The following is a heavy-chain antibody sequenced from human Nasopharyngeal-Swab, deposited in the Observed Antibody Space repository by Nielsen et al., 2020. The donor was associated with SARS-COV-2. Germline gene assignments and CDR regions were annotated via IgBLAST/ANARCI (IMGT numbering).Heavy chain of an antibody. J-gene: IGHJ4*02. D-gene: IGHD6-13*01. CDR3: IAAAGTGSFDY. CDR1: GFTFNSYV. CDR2: ITVSGDAT. Sequence: GESLKISCAASGFTFNSYVMIWVHQAPGEGLEWVSYITVSGDATNYAESVKGRFTISRDNSKNTLYLQMNSLRAEDTAVYYCIAAAGTGSFDYWGQGTLVTVSS. V-gene: IGHV3-23*01.